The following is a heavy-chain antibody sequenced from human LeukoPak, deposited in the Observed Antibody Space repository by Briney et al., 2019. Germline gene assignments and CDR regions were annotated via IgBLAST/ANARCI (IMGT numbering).Heavy chain of an antibody. CDR1: GGSISSYY. D-gene: IGHD1-26*01. V-gene: IGHV4-59*12. J-gene: IGHJ6*02. Sequence: SETLSLTCTVSGGSISSYYWSWIRQPPGKGLEWIGYISYSGSTNSNPSLKSRVTISVDTSKNQFSLKLSSVTAADTAVYYCARGYSIVGAYYYYGMDVWGQGTTVTVSS. CDR3: ARGYSIVGAYYYYGMDV. CDR2: ISYSGST.